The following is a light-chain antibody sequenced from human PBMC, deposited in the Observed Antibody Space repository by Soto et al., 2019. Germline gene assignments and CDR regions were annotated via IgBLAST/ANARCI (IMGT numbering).Light chain of an antibody. CDR2: SND. V-gene: IGLV1-47*02. J-gene: IGLJ7*01. CDR1: TSNIGGNY. CDR3: AAWDDSLSAV. Sequence: QSVLTQPPSASGTPGQRVTISCSVSTSNIGGNYVYWYQQLPGTAPKLLIYSNDQRPSAVPDRFSGTKSGTSASLAISGLRSEDEADYYCAAWDDSLSAVFGGGTQLTVL.